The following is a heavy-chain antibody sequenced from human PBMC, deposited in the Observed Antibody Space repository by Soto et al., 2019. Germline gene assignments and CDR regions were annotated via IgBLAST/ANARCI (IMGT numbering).Heavy chain of an antibody. J-gene: IGHJ4*02. V-gene: IGHV1-18*04. CDR3: ARVDVLRFLEWLI. Sequence: ASVKVSFKASGYTFTNYGISWVRQAPGQGLELMGWISAYNGNTNYAQNLQGRVTMTTAXXXXXAXMXLXXXXSDXTAVYYCARVDVLRFLEWLIWGQGTLVTVSS. CDR1: GYTFTNYG. D-gene: IGHD3-3*01. CDR2: ISAYNGNT.